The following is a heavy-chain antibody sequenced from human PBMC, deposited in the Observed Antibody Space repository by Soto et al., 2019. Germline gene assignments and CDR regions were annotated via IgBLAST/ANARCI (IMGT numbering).Heavy chain of an antibody. CDR3: ARRGRGFYYYGMDV. Sequence: QVQLQQWGAGLLKPSETLSLTCAVYGGSFSGYYWSWIRQPPGKGLEWIGEINHSGSTNYNPSLKSRVTISVDTSQNQFSLKLSSVTAADTAVYYCARRGRGFYYYGMDVWGQGTTVTVSS. CDR1: GGSFSGYY. CDR2: INHSGST. D-gene: IGHD3-10*01. V-gene: IGHV4-34*01. J-gene: IGHJ6*02.